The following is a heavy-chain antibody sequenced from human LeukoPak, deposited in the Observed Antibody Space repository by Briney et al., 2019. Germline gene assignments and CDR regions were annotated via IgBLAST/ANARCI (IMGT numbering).Heavy chain of an antibody. V-gene: IGHV1-18*01. Sequence: ASVKVSCKASGYTFTSYGISWVRQAPGQGLEWMGWISAYNGNTNYAQKLQGRVTMTTDTSTSTAYMELRSLRSDDTAVYYCARSPYSSGWYVIKHPYFDYWGQGTLVTVSS. D-gene: IGHD6-19*01. CDR1: GYTFTSYG. CDR2: ISAYNGNT. J-gene: IGHJ4*02. CDR3: ARSPYSSGWYVIKHPYFDY.